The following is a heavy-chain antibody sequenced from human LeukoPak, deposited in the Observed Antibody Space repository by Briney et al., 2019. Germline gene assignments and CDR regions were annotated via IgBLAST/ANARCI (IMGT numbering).Heavy chain of an antibody. CDR3: ARSTKMGDY. J-gene: IGHJ4*02. Sequence: GGSLRLSCAAPGFPFSSYWMNWVRQAPGKGLEWVANINQDGSEKYYVDSVKGRFTISRDNAKNSLYVQMSSLRGEDTAVYYCARSTKMGDYWGQGTLVTVSS. CDR1: GFPFSSYW. CDR2: INQDGSEK. D-gene: IGHD3-22*01. V-gene: IGHV3-7*04.